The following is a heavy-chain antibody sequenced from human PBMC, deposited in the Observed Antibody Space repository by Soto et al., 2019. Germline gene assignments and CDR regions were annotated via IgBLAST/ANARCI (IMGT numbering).Heavy chain of an antibody. Sequence: EVQLLESGGGLVQPGGSLRLSCAASGFTFSSYAMTWVRQAPGKGLEWVSAINTGGGSTYYADSVKGRFTISRDNSKNTLYLQMNSLRAEDTAVYYCAKLGTNSYFDYWGQGTLVTVSS. CDR3: AKLGTNSYFDY. J-gene: IGHJ4*02. V-gene: IGHV3-23*01. CDR1: GFTFSSYA. CDR2: INTGGGST.